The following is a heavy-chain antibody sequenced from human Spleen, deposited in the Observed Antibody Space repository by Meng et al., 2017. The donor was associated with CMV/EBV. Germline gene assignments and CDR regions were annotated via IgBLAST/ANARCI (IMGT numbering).Heavy chain of an antibody. J-gene: IGHJ6*02. V-gene: IGHV3-30-3*01. CDR2: ISYDVSNK. CDR3: ARDRTGYCSISCPTEYYYYGMDV. CDR1: GFTSSNYA. Sequence: GESLKISCAASGFTSSNYAMHWVRQAPGKGLEWVAVISYDVSNKYYADSVKGRFTISRDNSKNTLYLQVNSLRAEDTAMYYCARDRTGYCSISCPTEYYYYGMDVWGQGTTVTVSS. D-gene: IGHD2-2*01.